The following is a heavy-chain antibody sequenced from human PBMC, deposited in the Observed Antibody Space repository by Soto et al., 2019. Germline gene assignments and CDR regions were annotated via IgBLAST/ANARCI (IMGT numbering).Heavy chain of an antibody. V-gene: IGHV3-11*05. Sequence: QVQLVESGGGLVKPGGSLRLSCAASGFTFSDYYMSWIRQAPGKGLEWVSYISSSSSYTNYADSVKGRFTISRDNAKNSLYLQMNSLRAEDTAVYYCARSAAAGNYDYWGQGTLVTVSS. CDR1: GFTFSDYY. CDR3: ARSAAAGNYDY. D-gene: IGHD6-13*01. J-gene: IGHJ4*02. CDR2: ISSSSSYT.